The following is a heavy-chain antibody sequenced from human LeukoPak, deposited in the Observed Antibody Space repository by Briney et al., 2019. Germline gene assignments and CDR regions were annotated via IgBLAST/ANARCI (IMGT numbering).Heavy chain of an antibody. CDR2: IRSYSSYI. J-gene: IGHJ6*03. V-gene: IGHV3-21*01. Sequence: PGGSLRLSCAASGFTLDNYNFNSVRQAPGKGVEWVASIRSYSSYIHYADSVKGRFPISRDDAKKSLYLQMNRLRAEDTAVYFCARFAEVYYYVDVWGTGTTVIVS. CDR3: ARFAEVYYYVDV. CDR1: GFTLDNYN.